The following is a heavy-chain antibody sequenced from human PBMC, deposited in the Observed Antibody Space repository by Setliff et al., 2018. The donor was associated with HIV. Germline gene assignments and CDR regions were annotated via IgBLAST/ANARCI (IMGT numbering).Heavy chain of an antibody. V-gene: IGHV5-10-1*01. CDR1: GYSFASYW. CDR2: IDPTDSYT. J-gene: IGHJ6*02. D-gene: IGHD2-21*01. Sequence: GESLKISCKGSGYSFASYWISWVRQMPGKGLEWMGRIDPTDSYTNDSPPYQGHVTISVDKSISTVYLQWSSLKASDTAIYYCARHSYYYYNMDVWGQGTTVTVSS. CDR3: ARHSYYYYNMDV.